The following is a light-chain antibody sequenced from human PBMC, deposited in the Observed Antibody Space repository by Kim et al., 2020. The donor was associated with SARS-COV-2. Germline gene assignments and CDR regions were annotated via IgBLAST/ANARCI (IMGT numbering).Light chain of an antibody. CDR1: QSVSSN. V-gene: IGKV3-15*01. Sequence: EIVMTQSPATLSVSPGERATLSCRASQSVSSNLAWYQQKPGQAPRLLIYGASTRATGIPGRFSGSGSGTEFTLTISSLQSEDFAVYYCHQYSHLPLTFGGGTKVDIK. CDR3: HQYSHLPLT. CDR2: GAS. J-gene: IGKJ4*01.